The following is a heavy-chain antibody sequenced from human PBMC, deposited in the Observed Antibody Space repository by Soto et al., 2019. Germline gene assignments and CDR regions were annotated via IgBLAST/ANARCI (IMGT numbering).Heavy chain of an antibody. D-gene: IGHD6-19*01. CDR3: AKDLPYSSGLSDV. V-gene: IGHV3-23*01. CDR2: ISGSGGST. Sequence: LKISCAASGFTFSSYAMSWVRQAPGKGLEWVPAISGSGGSTYYADSVKGRFTISRDNSKNTLYLQMNSLRAEDTAVYYCAKDLPYSSGLSDVWGQGTTVTVSS. CDR1: GFTFSSYA. J-gene: IGHJ6*02.